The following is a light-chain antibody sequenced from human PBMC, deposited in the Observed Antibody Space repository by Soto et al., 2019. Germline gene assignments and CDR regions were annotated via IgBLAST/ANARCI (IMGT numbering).Light chain of an antibody. J-gene: IGKJ1*01. CDR2: VAS. CDR1: QSVSSN. Sequence: EIVMTQSPATLSVSPGERATLSCRASQSVSSNLAWYQQKPGQAPRLHIYVASTRATGIPARFSGSGSGTEVTLTISSLQSEDFAVYYCQQYNNWPPRGTFGQGTKVEIK. V-gene: IGKV3-15*01. CDR3: QQYNNWPPRGT.